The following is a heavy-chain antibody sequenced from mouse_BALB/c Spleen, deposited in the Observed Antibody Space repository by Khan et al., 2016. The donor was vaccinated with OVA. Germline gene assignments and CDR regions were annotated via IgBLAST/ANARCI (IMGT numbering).Heavy chain of an antibody. J-gene: IGHJ3*01. CDR2: ITYSGST. CDR3: ARRRAY. CDR1: GYSITSDYA. Sequence: EVQLVESGPGLVKPSQSLSLTCTVTGYSITSDYAWYWIRQFPGNKLEWMGYITYSGSTSYTPSLKSRTSITRDTSKNQSFLQLNFVTTGDTAAYYCARRRAYWGQGTLVTVSA. V-gene: IGHV3-2*02.